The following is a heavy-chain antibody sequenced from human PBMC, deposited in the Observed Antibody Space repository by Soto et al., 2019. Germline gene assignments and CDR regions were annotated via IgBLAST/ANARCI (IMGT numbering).Heavy chain of an antibody. CDR3: ARYVVRGVKFYGMDV. CDR2: IYYSGST. CDR1: GGSISSYY. Sequence: SETLSLTCTVSGGSISSYYWSWIRQPPGKGLEWIGYIYYSGSTNYNPSLKSRVTISVDTSKNQFSLKLSSVTAADTAVYYCARYVVRGVKFYGMDVWGQGTTVTVSS. D-gene: IGHD3-10*01. V-gene: IGHV4-59*08. J-gene: IGHJ6*02.